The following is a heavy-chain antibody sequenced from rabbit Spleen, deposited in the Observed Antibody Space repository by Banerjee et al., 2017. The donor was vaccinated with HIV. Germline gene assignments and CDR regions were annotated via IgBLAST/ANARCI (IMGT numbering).Heavy chain of an antibody. V-gene: IGHV1S40*01. D-gene: IGHD1-1*01. Sequence: QSLEESGGGLVQPEGSLTLTCTASGFSFSSGYDMCWVRQAPGKGLEWIACINMVTGKSVYATWAKGRFTISKTSSTTVTLEMTSLTAADTATYFCARDTSSSFSSYGMDLWGPGTLVTVS. CDR3: ARDTSSSFSSYGMDL. CDR1: GFSFSSGYD. CDR2: INMVTGKS. J-gene: IGHJ6*01.